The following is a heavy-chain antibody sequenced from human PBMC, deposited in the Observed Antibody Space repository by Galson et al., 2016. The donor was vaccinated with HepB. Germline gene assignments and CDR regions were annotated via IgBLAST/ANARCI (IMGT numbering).Heavy chain of an antibody. CDR3: ARATYDVREYPSWYFDL. CDR2: NYYSGST. V-gene: IGHV4-59*01. Sequence: SETLSLTCSVSGISISHSYWSWIRQSPGKGLEWIGYNYYSGSTNYNPSLKSRVTISADTSKNQFSLKLNSVTAADTAVYYCARATYDVREYPSWYFDLWGRGTLVTVSS. D-gene: IGHD3-10*02. J-gene: IGHJ2*01. CDR1: GISISHSY.